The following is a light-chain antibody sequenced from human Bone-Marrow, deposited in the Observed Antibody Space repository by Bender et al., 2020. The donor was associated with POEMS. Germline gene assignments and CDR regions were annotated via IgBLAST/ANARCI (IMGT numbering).Light chain of an antibody. CDR2: KDT. V-gene: IGLV3-1*01. Sequence: SYELIQPPSMSVSPGQTASITCSGDKLGNKYVRWFQQKPGQAPLLVIYKDTERPSGVPDRFSGSKSGTSASLAITGLQSDDEAIYFCVAWDASLNGWVFGGGTKLTVL. CDR1: KLGNKY. J-gene: IGLJ3*02. CDR3: VAWDASLNGWV.